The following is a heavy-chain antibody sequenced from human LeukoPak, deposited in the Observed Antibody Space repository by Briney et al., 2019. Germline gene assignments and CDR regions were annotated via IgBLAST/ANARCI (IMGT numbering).Heavy chain of an antibody. J-gene: IGHJ4*02. CDR1: GGSISSSSYS. D-gene: IGHD3-22*01. CDR3: GSRAYYDSSGYQVH. Sequence: SETLSLTCTVSGGSISSSSYSWSWIRQPPGKGLEWIGEINHSGSTNHNPSLKSRVTISEDTSKNQFSLKLSSVTAADTAVYYCGSRAYYDSSGYQVHWGQGTLVTVSS. V-gene: IGHV4-39*07. CDR2: INHSGST.